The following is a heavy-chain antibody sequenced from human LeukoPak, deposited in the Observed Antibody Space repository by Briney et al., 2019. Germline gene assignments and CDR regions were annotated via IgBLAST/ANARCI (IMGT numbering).Heavy chain of an antibody. Sequence: SETLSLTCTVSGGSVSSGSYYWSWIRQPPGKGLEWIGYIYYSGSTNYNPSLKSRVTISVDTSKNQFSLKLSSVTAADTAVYYCARAFSSSWLEARWFDPWGQGTLVTVSS. V-gene: IGHV4-61*01. CDR3: ARAFSSSWLEARWFDP. CDR2: IYYSGST. CDR1: GGSVSSGSYY. J-gene: IGHJ5*02. D-gene: IGHD6-13*01.